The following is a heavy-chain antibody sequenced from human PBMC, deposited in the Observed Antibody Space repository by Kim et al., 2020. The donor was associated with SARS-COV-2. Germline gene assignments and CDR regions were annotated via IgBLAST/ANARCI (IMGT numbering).Heavy chain of an antibody. CDR3: VRVGLCSGGDCYSPLDN. D-gene: IGHD2-15*01. CDR1: GFNFSGHS. Sequence: GRSLRLSCAASGFNFSGHSMHWVRQAPGKGLDWVAIVSSDGRKTYYADSVKGRFTISRDNSKKTLTLQMNSLRVEETAVYYCVRVGLCSGGDCYSPLDN. CDR2: VSSDGRKT. J-gene: IGHJ5*01. V-gene: IGHV3-30*04.